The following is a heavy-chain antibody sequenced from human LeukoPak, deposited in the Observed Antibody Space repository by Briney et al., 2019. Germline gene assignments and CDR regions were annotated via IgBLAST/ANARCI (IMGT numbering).Heavy chain of an antibody. CDR2: ISGSGGST. Sequence: GGTLRLSCAASGFTFSSYAMSWVRQAPGKGLEWVSAISGSGGSTYYADSVKGRFTISRDNSKNTLYLQMNSLRAEDTAVYYCARDLITPLRFLEWLLYFDYWGQGTLVTVSS. V-gene: IGHV3-23*01. D-gene: IGHD3-3*01. J-gene: IGHJ4*02. CDR3: ARDLITPLRFLEWLLYFDY. CDR1: GFTFSSYA.